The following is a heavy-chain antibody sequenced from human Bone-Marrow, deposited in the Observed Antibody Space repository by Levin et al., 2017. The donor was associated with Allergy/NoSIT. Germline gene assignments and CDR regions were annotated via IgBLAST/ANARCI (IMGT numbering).Heavy chain of an antibody. D-gene: IGHD5-12*01. V-gene: IGHV4-34*01. J-gene: IGHJ4*02. CDR3: AREGYSGYDFRGFDY. CDR2: INHSGST. Sequence: GSLRLSCAVYGGSFSGYYWSWIRQPPGKGLEWIGEINHSGSTNYNPSLKSRVTISVDTSKNQFSLKLSSVTAADTAVYYCAREGYSGYDFRGFDYWGQGTLVTVSS. CDR1: GGSFSGYY.